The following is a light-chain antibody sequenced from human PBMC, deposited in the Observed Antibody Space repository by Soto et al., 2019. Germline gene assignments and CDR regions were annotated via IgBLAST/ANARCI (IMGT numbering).Light chain of an antibody. Sequence: EIVLTQSPVTLSLSPGERATLSCRASQSVNSYLAWYQQKPGQAPGLLIYDASNRATGIPARFSGSGSGTDFTLTISSLEPEDFAVYYCQQRSNWPSTFGGGTKVEIK. CDR2: DAS. CDR3: QQRSNWPST. J-gene: IGKJ4*01. CDR1: QSVNSY. V-gene: IGKV3-11*01.